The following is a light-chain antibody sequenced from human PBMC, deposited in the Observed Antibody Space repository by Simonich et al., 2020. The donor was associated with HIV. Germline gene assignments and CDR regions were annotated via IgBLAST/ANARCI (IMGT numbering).Light chain of an antibody. CDR1: SSDVGGYNY. CDR2: DVK. J-gene: IGLJ2*01. V-gene: IGLV2-14*01. CDR3: CSYAGSSTVV. Sequence: QSALTQPASVSGSPGQSITISCTGTSSDVGGYNYVSWYQQHPDKAPKLMLYDVKKRPAGASNRSVGSKFVNTASPNISGLQAEDEADYYCCSYAGSSTVVFGGGTKLTVL.